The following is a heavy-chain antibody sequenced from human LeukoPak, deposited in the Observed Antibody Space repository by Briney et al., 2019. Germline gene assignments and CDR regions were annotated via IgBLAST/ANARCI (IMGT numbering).Heavy chain of an antibody. CDR2: IYYSGST. J-gene: IGHJ5*02. CDR1: GGSISSGSYY. V-gene: IGHV4-39*07. D-gene: IGHD3-9*01. CDR3: ARTAYDILTGYFTNWFDP. Sequence: TSETLSLTCTVSGGSISSGSYYWSWIRQPAGKGLEWIGSIYYSGSTYYNPSLKSRVTISVDTSKNQFSLKLSSVTAADTAVYYCARTAYDILTGYFTNWFDPWGQGTLVTVSS.